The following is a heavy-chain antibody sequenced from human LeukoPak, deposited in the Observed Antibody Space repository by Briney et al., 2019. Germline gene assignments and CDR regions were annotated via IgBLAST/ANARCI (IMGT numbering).Heavy chain of an antibody. D-gene: IGHD4-23*01. CDR1: GGTFSRYA. J-gene: IGHJ5*02. V-gene: IGHV1-69*05. Sequence: ASVKVSCKASGGTFSRYAISWVRQAPGQGLEWMGGIIPIFGTANYAQKFQGRVTITTDESTSTAYMELSSLRSEDTAVYYCARDKGYGGLPGWFDPWGQGTLVTVSS. CDR3: ARDKGYGGLPGWFDP. CDR2: IIPIFGTA.